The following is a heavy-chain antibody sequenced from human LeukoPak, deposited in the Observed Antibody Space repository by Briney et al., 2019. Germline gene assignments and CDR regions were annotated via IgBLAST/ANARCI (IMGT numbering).Heavy chain of an antibody. CDR2: INHSGNT. V-gene: IGHV4-59*08. Sequence: SETLSLTCTVSGGSISSYYWSWIRQPPGKGLEWIAYINHSGNTHYNPSLKSRVTISVDTSKNQFSLKLSSVTAADTAVYYCARHQWVPAFDIWGQGTMVTVSS. CDR3: ARHQWVPAFDI. CDR1: GGSISSYY. J-gene: IGHJ3*02. D-gene: IGHD1-26*01.